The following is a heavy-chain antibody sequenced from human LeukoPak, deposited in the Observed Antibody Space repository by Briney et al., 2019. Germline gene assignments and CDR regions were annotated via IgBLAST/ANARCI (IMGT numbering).Heavy chain of an antibody. J-gene: IGHJ4*02. Sequence: SETLSLTCTVSGGSTSSYYWSWIRQPPGKGLEWIGYIYYSGSTNYNPSLKSRVTISVDTSKNQFSLKLSSVTAADTAVYYCARGSVVAVAYDYWGQGTLVTVST. D-gene: IGHD2-15*01. CDR1: GGSTSSYY. V-gene: IGHV4-59*01. CDR2: IYYSGST. CDR3: ARGSVVAVAYDY.